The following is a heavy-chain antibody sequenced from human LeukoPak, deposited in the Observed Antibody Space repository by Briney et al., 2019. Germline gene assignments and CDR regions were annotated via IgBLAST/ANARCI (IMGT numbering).Heavy chain of an antibody. CDR3: ARHLDYYYYMDV. Sequence: GESLQISCKGSGYSFTSYWIGWVRQVPGKGLEWMGIIYPGDSDTRYSPSFQGQATISADKSISTAYLQWSSLKASGTAMYYCARHLDYYYYMDVWGKGTTVTVSS. J-gene: IGHJ6*03. CDR2: IYPGDSDT. V-gene: IGHV5-51*01. CDR1: GYSFTSYW.